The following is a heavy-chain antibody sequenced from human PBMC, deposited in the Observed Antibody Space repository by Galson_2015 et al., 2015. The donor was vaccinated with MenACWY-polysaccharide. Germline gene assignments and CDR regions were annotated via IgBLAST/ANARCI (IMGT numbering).Heavy chain of an antibody. D-gene: IGHD6-13*01. CDR1: GYTFTSYD. CDR2: MNPNSGNT. CDR3: AWISMAAAGAASFDY. V-gene: IGHV1-8*01. Sequence: SVKVSCKASGYTFTSYDINWVRQATGQGLEWMGWMNPNSGNTGYAQKFQGRVTMTRNTSISTAYMELSSLRSEDTAVYYCAWISMAAAGAASFDYWGQGTLVTVSS. J-gene: IGHJ4*02.